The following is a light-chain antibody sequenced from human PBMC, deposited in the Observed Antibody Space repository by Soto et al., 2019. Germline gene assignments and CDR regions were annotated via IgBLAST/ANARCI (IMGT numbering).Light chain of an antibody. J-gene: IGKJ1*01. CDR3: QQYNNWPWT. V-gene: IGKV3-15*01. CDR1: QSISGT. Sequence: EIVLTQCPGTLSLSTGVRSTLSCRASQSISGTLAWYQQKPGQAPRLLIYGASTRATSFPARFSGSGSGTDFTLTISSLQSEDFAVYYCQQYNNWPWTFGQGTNVDIK. CDR2: GAS.